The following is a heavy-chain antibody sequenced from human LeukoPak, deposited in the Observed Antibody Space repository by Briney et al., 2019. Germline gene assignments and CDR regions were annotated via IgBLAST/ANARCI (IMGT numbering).Heavy chain of an antibody. CDR3: AKGPAIAARPNWFDP. J-gene: IGHJ5*02. CDR2: ISGSGGST. V-gene: IGHV3-23*01. CDR1: GFTFSSYA. Sequence: PGGSLRLSCAASGFTFSSYAMSWVRQAPGKGLEWVSAISGSGGSTYYADSVKGRFTISRDNSKNTLYLQMNILRAEDTAVYYFAKGPAIAARPNWFDPWGQGTLVTVSS. D-gene: IGHD6-6*01.